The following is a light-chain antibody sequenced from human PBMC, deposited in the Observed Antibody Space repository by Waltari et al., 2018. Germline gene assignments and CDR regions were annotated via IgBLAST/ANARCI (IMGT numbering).Light chain of an antibody. J-gene: IGLJ2*01. V-gene: IGLV1-44*01. CDR2: TNK. CDR1: SSNIGSNT. CDR3: AAWDDSLNGVV. Sequence: QSVLTQPPSTSGTPGQRVTISCSGSSSNIGSNTVNWYQQLPGTAPKLLIYTNKQRPAGVPDRCSGSRSGTSASLAISGLQSEDEAGYHCAAWDDSLNGVVFGGGTKVTVL.